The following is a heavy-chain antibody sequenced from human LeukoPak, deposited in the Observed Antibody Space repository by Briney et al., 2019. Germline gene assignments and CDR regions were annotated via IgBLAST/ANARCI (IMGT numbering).Heavy chain of an antibody. CDR3: ARSGQKGWGHLFEY. CDR2: FYNNGRN. Sequence: PETLSLTCTLPGGSINSSNGSWIRQTPGKGLEWVGFFYNNGRNTINTALKSRVNISSETSKTKVSLIQKSVKSADTAVYYCARSGQKGWGHLFEYWGEG. V-gene: IGHV4-59*01. D-gene: IGHD1-26*01. CDR1: GGSINSSN. J-gene: IGHJ4*02.